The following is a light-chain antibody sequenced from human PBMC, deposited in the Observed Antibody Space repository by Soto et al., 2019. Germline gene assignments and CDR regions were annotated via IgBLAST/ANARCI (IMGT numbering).Light chain of an antibody. CDR3: QQSYSTPWT. CDR2: AAS. Sequence: DIQMTQSPSSLSASVGDRVTITCRASQSISSYLNWYQQKPGKAPKLLIYAASSLQSGVPSRFSGSGSGTDFTLTISSPQPEDFATYHCQQSYSTPWTFGQGTKVEIK. J-gene: IGKJ1*01. CDR1: QSISSY. V-gene: IGKV1-39*01.